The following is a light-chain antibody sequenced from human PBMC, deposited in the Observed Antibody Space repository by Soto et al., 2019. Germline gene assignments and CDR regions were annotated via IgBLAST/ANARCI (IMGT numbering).Light chain of an antibody. CDR2: EGN. V-gene: IGLV2-23*01. CDR3: CSYAGSSIPL. CDR1: SSDVGGYNL. J-gene: IGLJ2*01. Sequence: QSALTQPASVSGSPGQSITISCTGTSSDVGGYNLVSWYQQHPGKAPKLIIYEGNKRPSGVSNLFSGSKSGNTASLTISGLQAEHEADYYCCSYAGSSIPLFGGGTKLTVL.